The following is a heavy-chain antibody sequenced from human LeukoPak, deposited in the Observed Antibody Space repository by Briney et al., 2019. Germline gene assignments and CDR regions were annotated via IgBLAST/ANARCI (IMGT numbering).Heavy chain of an antibody. D-gene: IGHD2/OR15-2a*01. V-gene: IGHV1-69*13. Sequence: ASVKVSCKASGGTFSSYAISWVRQAPGQGLEWMGGIIPIFGTANYAQKFQGRVTITADESTSTAYMELSSLRSEDTAVYYCAREVISHSGFDYWGQGTLVTVSS. J-gene: IGHJ4*02. CDR1: GGTFSSYA. CDR3: AREVISHSGFDY. CDR2: IIPIFGTA.